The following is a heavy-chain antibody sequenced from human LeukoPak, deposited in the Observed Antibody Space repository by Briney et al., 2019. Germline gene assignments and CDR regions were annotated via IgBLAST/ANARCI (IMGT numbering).Heavy chain of an antibody. CDR2: ITYDGSNK. V-gene: IGHV3-30*18. CDR1: GFTFSSYS. CDR3: AKRPVIDPKSINGTKWTLDS. D-gene: IGHD1-7*01. J-gene: IGHJ4*02. Sequence: PGGSLRVSCAASGFTFSSYSMNWVRQAPGKGLEWVAVITYDGSNKFYADSVKGRFTISRDNSKNTLYPQMNSLRVEDTAVYYCAKRPVIDPKSINGTKWTLDSWGQGTLVTVSS.